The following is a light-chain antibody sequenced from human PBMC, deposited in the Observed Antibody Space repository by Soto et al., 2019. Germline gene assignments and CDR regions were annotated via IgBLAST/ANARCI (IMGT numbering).Light chain of an antibody. V-gene: IGKV3-11*01. CDR2: DAS. J-gene: IGKJ4*01. Sequence: EIVLTQSPATLSLSPGERATLSCRASQSVSSYLAWYQQKPGQAPRLLIYDASNRATGIPARFSGSGAGTDFTLTSSSLEPEDFAFYYCQQRSNWPPSLTFGGGTKVEIK. CDR3: QQRSNWPPSLT. CDR1: QSVSSY.